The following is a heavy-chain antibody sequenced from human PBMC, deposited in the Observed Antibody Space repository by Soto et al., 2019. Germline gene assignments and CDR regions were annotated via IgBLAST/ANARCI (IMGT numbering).Heavy chain of an antibody. D-gene: IGHD3-16*01. V-gene: IGHV1-69*06. CDR2: IIPIFGTA. CDR3: ARSRGGMNPFTP. Sequence: QVQLVQSGAEVKKPGSSVKVSCKASGGTFSSYAISWVRQAPGQGLEWMGGIIPIFGTANYAQKFQGRVTITADKCTSTAYMELSSLSSAAPAMYYCARSRGGMNPFTPWGHGTMVIVSS. CDR1: GGTFSSYA. J-gene: IGHJ5*02.